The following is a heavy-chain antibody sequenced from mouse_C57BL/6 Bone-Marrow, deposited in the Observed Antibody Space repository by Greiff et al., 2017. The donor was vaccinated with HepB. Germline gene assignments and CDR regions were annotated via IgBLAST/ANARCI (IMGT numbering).Heavy chain of an antibody. J-gene: IGHJ3*01. CDR1: GYTFTSYW. CDR3: ARGWPRRGFAY. Sequence: QVQLQQPGAELVRPGSSVKLSCKASGYTFTSYWMDWVKQRPGQGLEWIGNIYPSDSETHYNQKFKDKATLTVDKSSSTAYMQLSSLTSEDSAVYYCARGWPRRGFAYWGQGTLVTVSA. D-gene: IGHD2-12*01. V-gene: IGHV1-61*01. CDR2: IYPSDSET.